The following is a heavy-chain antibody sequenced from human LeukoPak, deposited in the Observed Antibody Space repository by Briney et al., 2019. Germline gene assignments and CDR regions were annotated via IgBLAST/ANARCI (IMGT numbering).Heavy chain of an antibody. J-gene: IGHJ4*02. CDR1: GYSFTSYW. CDR3: ARHRGIAARPSYFDY. CDR2: IYPGDSDT. D-gene: IGHD6-6*01. V-gene: IGHV5-51*01. Sequence: GESLKISCKGSGYSFTSYWSGWVRQMPGKGLEWMGIIYPGDSDTRYSPSFQGQVTISADKSISTAYLQWSSLKASDTAMYYCARHRGIAARPSYFDYRGQGTLVTVSS.